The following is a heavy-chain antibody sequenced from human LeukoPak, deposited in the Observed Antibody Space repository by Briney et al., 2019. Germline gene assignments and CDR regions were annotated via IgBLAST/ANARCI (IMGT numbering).Heavy chain of an antibody. J-gene: IGHJ4*02. CDR2: IYYSGTT. CDR3: ARGPQWLAPYYFDY. CDR1: GGFISGSGYY. V-gene: IGHV4-39*01. Sequence: SETLSLTCTVSGGFISGSGYYWGWIRQPPGKGLEWIGSIYYSGTTYYTPPLKSRVTISVDTSKNQFSLKLSSVTAADTAVYYCARGPQWLAPYYFDYWGQGTLVTVSS. D-gene: IGHD6-19*01.